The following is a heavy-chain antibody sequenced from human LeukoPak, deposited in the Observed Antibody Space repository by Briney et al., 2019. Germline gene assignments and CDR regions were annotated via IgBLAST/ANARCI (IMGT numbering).Heavy chain of an antibody. D-gene: IGHD3/OR15-3a*01. CDR2: ISDYSDNT. CDR1: GYTFINYY. V-gene: IGHV1-18*04. Sequence: ASVKVSCKASGYTFINYYMHWVRQAPGQGLEWMGWISDYSDNTNYVQKFQGRVTMTTDTSTSTAYMELRSLRSDDTAVYYCARRTGWDLLDYWGQGTLVTVTS. CDR3: ARRTGWDLLDY. J-gene: IGHJ4*02.